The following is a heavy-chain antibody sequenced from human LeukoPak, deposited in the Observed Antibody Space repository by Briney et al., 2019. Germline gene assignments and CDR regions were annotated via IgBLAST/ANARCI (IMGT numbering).Heavy chain of an antibody. CDR2: IYYSGST. V-gene: IGHV4-61*01. CDR3: AREKRFLEWLTLDY. D-gene: IGHD3-3*01. J-gene: IGHJ4*02. Sequence: PSETLSLTCTVSGGSVSSGSYYWSWIRQPPGKGLEWIGYIYYSGSTNYNPSLKSRVTISVDTSKNQFSLKLSSVTAADTAVYYCAREKRFLEWLTLDYWGQGTLVTVPS. CDR1: GGSVSSGSYY.